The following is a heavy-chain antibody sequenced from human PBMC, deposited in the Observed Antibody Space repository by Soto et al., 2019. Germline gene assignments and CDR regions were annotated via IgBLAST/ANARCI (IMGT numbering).Heavy chain of an antibody. D-gene: IGHD2-21*02. CDR3: ARAYCGGDCYPEYYYYGMDV. V-gene: IGHV4-39*01. CDR2: IYYSGST. CDR1: GGSISSSSYY. J-gene: IGHJ6*02. Sequence: SETLSLTCTVSGGSISSSSYYWGWIRQPPGKGLEWIGSIYYSGSTYYNPSLKSRVTISVDTSKNQFSLKLSSATAADTAVYYCARAYCGGDCYPEYYYYGMDVWGQGTTVTVS.